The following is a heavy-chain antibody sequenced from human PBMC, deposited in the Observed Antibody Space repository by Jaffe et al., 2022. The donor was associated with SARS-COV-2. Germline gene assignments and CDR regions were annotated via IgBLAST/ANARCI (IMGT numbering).Heavy chain of an antibody. Sequence: EVQLVESGGGLVQPGRSLRLSCAASGFTFDDYAMHWVRQAPGKGLEWVSGISWNSGSIGYADSVKGRFTISRDNAKNSLYLQMNSLRAEDTALYYCAKEKYSGYDVGYFQHWGQGTLVTVSS. CDR1: GFTFDDYA. J-gene: IGHJ1*01. CDR2: ISWNSGSI. V-gene: IGHV3-9*01. D-gene: IGHD5-12*01. CDR3: AKEKYSGYDVGYFQH.